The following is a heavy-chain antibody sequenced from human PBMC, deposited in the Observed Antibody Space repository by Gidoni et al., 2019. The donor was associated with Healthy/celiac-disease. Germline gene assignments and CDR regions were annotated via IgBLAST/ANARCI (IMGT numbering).Heavy chain of an antibody. CDR2: IIPIVGTA. Sequence: QVQLVQSGAEVKKPGSSVKVSCKASGATFTSYAISWVRQAPGKGLEWMGGIIPIVGTANYAQKFQGRVTITADESTSTDYMELSSLRSEDTAVYYCARDSPPPTTSGAFDIWGQGTMVTVSS. D-gene: IGHD4-17*01. J-gene: IGHJ3*02. CDR3: ARDSPPPTTSGAFDI. V-gene: IGHV1-69*01. CDR1: GATFTSYA.